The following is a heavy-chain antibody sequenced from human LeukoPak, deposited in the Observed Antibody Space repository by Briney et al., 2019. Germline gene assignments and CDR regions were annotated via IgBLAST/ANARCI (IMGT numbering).Heavy chain of an antibody. J-gene: IGHJ3*02. D-gene: IGHD3-10*01. CDR2: IYHSGST. Sequence: KPSETLSLTCTVSGYSISSGYYWGWIRQPPGKGLEWIGSIYHSGSTYYNPSLKSRVTISVDTSKNQFSLKLSSVTAADTAVYYCARPPYGSGKAFDIWGQGTMVTVSS. CDR1: GYSISSGYY. CDR3: ARPPYGSGKAFDI. V-gene: IGHV4-38-2*02.